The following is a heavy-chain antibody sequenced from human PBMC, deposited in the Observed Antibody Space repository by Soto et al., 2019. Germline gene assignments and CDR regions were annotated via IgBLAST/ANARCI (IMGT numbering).Heavy chain of an antibody. Sequence: QVQLMQSGAEVKKPGASVKVSCKASGDTFPDYYIHWVRQAPGQGLEWMGTVNPSGGHTTYAQHFLGRVTMTRDTSTSTLYMELTSLTSDDTAIYYGARGGHVVVVTAALDYWGQGTLVTVSS. J-gene: IGHJ4*02. D-gene: IGHD2-21*02. V-gene: IGHV1-46*01. CDR3: ARGGHVVVVTAALDY. CDR2: VNPSGGHT. CDR1: GDTFPDYY.